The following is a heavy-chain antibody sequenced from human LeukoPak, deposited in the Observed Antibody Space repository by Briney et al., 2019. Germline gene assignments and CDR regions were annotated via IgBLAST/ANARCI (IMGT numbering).Heavy chain of an antibody. D-gene: IGHD2-15*01. CDR2: ISGSGDST. CDR1: GFTSDDYG. CDR3: AKDRLLNCRGGCYIFDY. V-gene: IGHV3-23*01. J-gene: IGHJ4*02. Sequence: PGGSLRLSCAASGFTSDDYGMNWVRQTPGEGLEWVSSISGSGDSTFYADSVKGRFSISRDNSKNTLYLQVNGLRTEDTAVYYCAKDRLLNCRGGCYIFDYWGQGNLVTGSS.